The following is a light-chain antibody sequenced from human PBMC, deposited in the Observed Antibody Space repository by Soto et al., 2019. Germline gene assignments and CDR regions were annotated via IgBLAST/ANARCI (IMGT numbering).Light chain of an antibody. J-gene: IGKJ1*01. Sequence: EVVLTQSPATLSLSPGERATLSCRASENVRTFVDWYQQKPGQAPRLLIHGASNRATGIPARFSGSGSGTDFTLTIARLEPGDFAVYYCQQYGNSPQTFGQGTKVDIK. CDR1: ENVRTF. CDR3: QQYGNSPQT. V-gene: IGKV3-20*01. CDR2: GAS.